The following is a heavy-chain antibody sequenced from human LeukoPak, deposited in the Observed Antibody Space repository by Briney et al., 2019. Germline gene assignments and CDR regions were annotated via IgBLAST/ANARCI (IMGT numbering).Heavy chain of an antibody. CDR3: AKSRSIAGYCSSTSCLHHFDY. CDR2: ISYDGSNK. CDR1: GFTFSSYA. V-gene: IGHV3-30-3*01. J-gene: IGHJ4*02. D-gene: IGHD2-2*03. Sequence: GGSLRLSCAASGFTFSSYAMHWVRQAPGKGLEWVAVISYDGSNKYYADSVKGRFTISRDNSKNTLYLQMNSLRAEDTAVYYCAKSRSIAGYCSSTSCLHHFDYWGQGTLVTVSS.